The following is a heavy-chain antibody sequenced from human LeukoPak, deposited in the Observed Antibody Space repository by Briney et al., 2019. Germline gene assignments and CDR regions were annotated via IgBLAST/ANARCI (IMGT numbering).Heavy chain of an antibody. Sequence: GGSLRLSCAASGFTFSSYAMTWVRQAPGKGLEWVSGITGSGGSTYLADSVKGRFTISRDNAKNSLYLQMNSLRAEDTAVYYCARDSGPQDYDFWSGYYKDYYYYYGMDVWGQGTTVTVSS. CDR3: ARDSGPQDYDFWSGYYKDYYYYYGMDV. J-gene: IGHJ6*02. CDR1: GFTFSSYA. V-gene: IGHV3-23*01. CDR2: ITGSGGST. D-gene: IGHD3-3*01.